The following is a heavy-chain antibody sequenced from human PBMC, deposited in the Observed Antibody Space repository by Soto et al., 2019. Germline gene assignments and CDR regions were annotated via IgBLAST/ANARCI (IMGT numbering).Heavy chain of an antibody. CDR3: ARGRYGDY. CDR1: GYAFTTYG. CDR2: ISAHNGNT. Sequence: QVHLVQSGAEVKKPGASVKVSCQASGYAFTTYGITWVRQAPGQGLEWMGWISAHNGNTNYAHKLQSRVTVTRDTTTSTAYMELRSLRSDDTAVYYCARGRYGDYWGQGALVTVSS. J-gene: IGHJ4*02. D-gene: IGHD1-1*01. V-gene: IGHV1-18*01.